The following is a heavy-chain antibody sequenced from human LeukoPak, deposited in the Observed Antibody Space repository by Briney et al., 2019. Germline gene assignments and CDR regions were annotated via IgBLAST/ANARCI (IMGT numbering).Heavy chain of an antibody. V-gene: IGHV4-59*01. CDR1: GGSISSYY. D-gene: IGHD3-22*01. CDR2: IYYSGST. CDR3: ARDLYYYDSGGYYFRAFDI. J-gene: IGHJ3*02. Sequence: SETLSLTCTVSGGSISSYYWSWIRQPPGKGLEWIGYIYYSGSTNYNPSLKSRVTISVDTSKNQFSLKLSSVTAADTAVYYCARDLYYYDSGGYYFRAFDIWGQGTMVTVSS.